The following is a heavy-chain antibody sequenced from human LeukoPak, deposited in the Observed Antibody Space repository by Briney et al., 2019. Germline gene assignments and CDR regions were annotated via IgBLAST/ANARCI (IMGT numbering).Heavy chain of an antibody. V-gene: IGHV3-33*05. Sequence: QAGGSLRLSCAASGFTFSSYGMHWVRQAPGKGLEWVAVISYDGSNKYYADSVKGRFTISRDNSKNTVYLQMNSLRAEDTALYYCAKADRADVPSKVDYWGQGTLVTVSS. CDR3: AKADRADVPSKVDY. J-gene: IGHJ4*02. D-gene: IGHD3-10*01. CDR1: GFTFSSYG. CDR2: ISYDGSNK.